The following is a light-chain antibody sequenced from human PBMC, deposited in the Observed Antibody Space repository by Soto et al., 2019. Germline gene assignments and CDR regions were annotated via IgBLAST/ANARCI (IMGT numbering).Light chain of an antibody. V-gene: IGKV1-5*01. CDR2: DAS. CDR1: QSINIW. Sequence: DIQMTQSPSTLSASVGDRVTITRRASQSINIWLAWYQQRPGKAPNLLIYDASNLQSGVPSRFSGIGSGTEFTLTISSLQPDDFATYHCQQYNVYPRTFGQGTKVEIK. J-gene: IGKJ1*01. CDR3: QQYNVYPRT.